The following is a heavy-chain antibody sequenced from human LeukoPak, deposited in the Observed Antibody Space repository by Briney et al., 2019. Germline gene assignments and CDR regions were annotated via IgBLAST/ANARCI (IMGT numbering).Heavy chain of an antibody. CDR1: GYTFTSYA. D-gene: IGHD6-13*01. Sequence: ASVKVSCKASGYTFTSYAMNWVRQAPGQGLEWMGWINTNTGNPTYAQGFTGRFVFSLDTSVSTAYLQISSLKAEDTAVYYCARVGSSRYYYYYGMDVWGQGTTVTVSS. J-gene: IGHJ6*02. CDR2: INTNTGNP. CDR3: ARVGSSRYYYYYGMDV. V-gene: IGHV7-4-1*02.